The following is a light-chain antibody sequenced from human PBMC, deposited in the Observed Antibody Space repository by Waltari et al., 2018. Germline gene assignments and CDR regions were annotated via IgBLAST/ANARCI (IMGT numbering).Light chain of an antibody. J-gene: IGKJ1*01. V-gene: IGKV4-1*01. CDR1: QTVLYNSHGKNY. Sequence: DIVLTQSPDSLAVYLGAWATINCKSSQTVLYNSHGKNYLACYQQKPGQPPKLLIYWASTRESGVPDRFSGSGSGTDFTLTVMSVQAEDVAFYYWQQYYRRGTFGQGTKVEIK. CDR2: WAS. CDR3: QQYYRRGT.